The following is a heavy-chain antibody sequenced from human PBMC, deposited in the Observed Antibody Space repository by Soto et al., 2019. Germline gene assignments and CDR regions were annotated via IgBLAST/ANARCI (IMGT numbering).Heavy chain of an antibody. CDR3: ARAGSMVRGVIIRSYGMDV. J-gene: IGHJ6*02. Sequence: QVQLVQSGAEVKKPGASVKVSCKASGYTFTSYDINWVRQATGQGLEWMGWMNPNSGNTGYAQKFQGRVTMTRNTSISTAYMELSSLRSEDTAVYYCARAGSMVRGVIIRSYGMDVWGQGTTVTVSS. D-gene: IGHD3-10*01. V-gene: IGHV1-8*01. CDR2: MNPNSGNT. CDR1: GYTFTSYD.